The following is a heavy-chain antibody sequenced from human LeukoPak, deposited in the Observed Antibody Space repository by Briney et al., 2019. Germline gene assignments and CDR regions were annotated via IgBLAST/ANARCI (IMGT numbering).Heavy chain of an antibody. Sequence: PGGSLRLSCAASGFTFSSYEMNWVRQAPGKGLEWVSYISSSGSTIYYADSVKGRFTISRDNAKNSLYLQMNSLRAEDTAVYYCAKSVYHSGNYWGQGTLVTVSS. J-gene: IGHJ4*02. D-gene: IGHD3-10*01. CDR3: AKSVYHSGNY. CDR2: ISSSGSTI. CDR1: GFTFSSYE. V-gene: IGHV3-48*03.